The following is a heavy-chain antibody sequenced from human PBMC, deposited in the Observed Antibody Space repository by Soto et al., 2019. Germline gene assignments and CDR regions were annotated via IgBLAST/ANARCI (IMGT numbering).Heavy chain of an antibody. D-gene: IGHD2-21*02. Sequence: GESLKISCKGSGYSFTSYWISWVRQMPGKGLEWMGRIDPSDSYTNYSPSFQGHVTISADKSISTAYLQWSSLKASDTAMYYCARLLVTDGYYYHYGMDVWGQGTTVTVSS. V-gene: IGHV5-10-1*01. CDR2: IDPSDSYT. CDR1: GYSFTSYW. CDR3: ARLLVTDGYYYHYGMDV. J-gene: IGHJ6*02.